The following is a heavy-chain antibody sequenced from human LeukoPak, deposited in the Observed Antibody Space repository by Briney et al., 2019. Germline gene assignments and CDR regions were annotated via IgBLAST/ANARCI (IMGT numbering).Heavy chain of an antibody. J-gene: IGHJ4*02. CDR3: ARDLADEVDY. CDR2: INHSGGST. V-gene: IGHV1-46*01. CDR1: GYTFTSYY. D-gene: IGHD6-25*01. Sequence: SVTVSCKASGYTFTSYYMHGVRPPPGRGLEWMGIINHSGGSTSYAQRVRGRVTMTRDTSKSTVYMELSSLRSEDTAVYYCARDLADEVDYCGQGTLFSASS.